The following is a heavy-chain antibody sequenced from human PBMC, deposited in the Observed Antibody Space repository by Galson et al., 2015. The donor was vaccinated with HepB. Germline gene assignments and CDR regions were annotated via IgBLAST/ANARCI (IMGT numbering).Heavy chain of an antibody. V-gene: IGHV3-48*01. D-gene: IGHD6-13*01. CDR1: GFTFSSYS. CDR3: ARDYIAAAGTGAFDI. Sequence: SLRLSCAASGFTFSSYSMNWVRQAPGKGLEWVSYISSSSSTIYYADSVKGRFTISRDNAKNSLYLQMNSLRAEDTAVYYCARDYIAAAGTGAFDIWGQGTMVTVSS. CDR2: ISSSSSTI. J-gene: IGHJ3*02.